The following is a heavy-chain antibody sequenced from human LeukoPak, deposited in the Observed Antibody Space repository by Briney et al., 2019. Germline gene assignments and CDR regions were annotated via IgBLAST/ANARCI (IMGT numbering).Heavy chain of an antibody. CDR3: ARASLPAAEMDV. J-gene: IGHJ6*02. Sequence: GGSLRLSCAASGFTFSSYWMHWVRQAPGKGLVWVSHINSDGSNIIYADSVKGRFTISRDNAKNTLYLQMNSLRAEDTAVYYCARASLPAAEMDVWGQGTTVTVSS. V-gene: IGHV3-74*01. D-gene: IGHD6-13*01. CDR1: GFTFSSYW. CDR2: INSDGSNI.